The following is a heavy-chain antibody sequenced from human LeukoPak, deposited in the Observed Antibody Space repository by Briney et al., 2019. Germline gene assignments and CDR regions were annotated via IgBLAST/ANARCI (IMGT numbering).Heavy chain of an antibody. V-gene: IGHV3-7*01. CDR1: GFTFSTYW. J-gene: IGHJ5*02. CDR3: AREWVVATIQGAVGRRWFDP. Sequence: GGSLRLSCAASGFTFSTYWMTWVRQAPGKGVEWVANINQDGSEKYYVDSVKGRFTVSRDNAKNSLYLQMNSLRDEDTAVYYCAREWVVATIQGAVGRRWFDPWGQGTLVTVSS. CDR2: INQDGSEK. D-gene: IGHD5-12*01.